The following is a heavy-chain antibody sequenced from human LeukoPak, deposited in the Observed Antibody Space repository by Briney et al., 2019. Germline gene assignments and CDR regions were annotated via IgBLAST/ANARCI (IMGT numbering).Heavy chain of an antibody. CDR3: AHNAGGYSYGYPPYFDY. CDR1: GFSLSTSGVG. J-gene: IGHJ4*02. CDR2: IYWDDDK. Sequence: SGPTLVNPTQTLTLNCTFSGFSLSTSGVGVGWIRQPPGKALEWLALIYWDDDKRYSPSLKSRLTITKDTSKNQVVLTMTNMDPVDTATYYCAHNAGGYSYGYPPYFDYWGQGTLVTVSS. V-gene: IGHV2-5*02. D-gene: IGHD5-18*01.